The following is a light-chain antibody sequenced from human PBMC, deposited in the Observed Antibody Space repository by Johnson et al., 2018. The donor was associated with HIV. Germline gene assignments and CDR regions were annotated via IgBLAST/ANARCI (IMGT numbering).Light chain of an antibody. J-gene: IGLJ1*01. Sequence: QSVLTQPPSVSAAPGQKVTISCSGSSSNIGNNYVSWYQQLPGTAPKLLIYDNNKRPSGIPDRFSGSKSGTSATLGITGLQTGDEADYYCGTWDNSLSGYGFGTGTKATVL. V-gene: IGLV1-51*01. CDR2: DNN. CDR3: GTWDNSLSGYG. CDR1: SSNIGNNY.